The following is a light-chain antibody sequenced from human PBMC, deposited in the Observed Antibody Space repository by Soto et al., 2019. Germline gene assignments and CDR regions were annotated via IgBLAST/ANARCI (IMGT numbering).Light chain of an antibody. CDR1: SSNIGAGYD. CDR2: DNN. J-gene: IGLJ2*01. V-gene: IGLV1-40*01. CDR3: QSFDTSLSGFVV. Sequence: QSVLPQPPSMSGAPGQRVTISCTGSSSNIGAGYDVHWYQQHPGTAPKLLIFDNNNRPSGVPDRFSGSKSDTSASLAITGLQAEEEADYYCQSFDTSLSGFVVFGGGTKLTVL.